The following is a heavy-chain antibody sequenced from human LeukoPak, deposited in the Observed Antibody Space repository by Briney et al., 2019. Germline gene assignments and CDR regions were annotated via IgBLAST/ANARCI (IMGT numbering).Heavy chain of an antibody. CDR2: ISSSSSYI. J-gene: IGHJ5*02. CDR1: GFSFSSYS. Sequence: GGSLRLSCAASGFSFSSYSMNWVRQAPGKGLEWVSSISSSSSYIYYADSVKGRFTISTDNAKNSLYLQMNSLRAEDTAVYYCARVDYSDSSVTNWFDPWGQAPLVTVSS. V-gene: IGHV3-21*01. D-gene: IGHD3-22*01. CDR3: ARVDYSDSSVTNWFDP.